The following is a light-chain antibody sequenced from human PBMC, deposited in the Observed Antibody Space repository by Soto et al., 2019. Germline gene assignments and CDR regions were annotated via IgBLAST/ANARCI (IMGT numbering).Light chain of an antibody. CDR2: GAS. Sequence: EIVLTQSPGTLSLSPGERATLSCRASQSIGSSYLAWYQQKPGQAPRLLIYGASSRASGFPNRFSGSGSGTDFTLTISRLDSEDFAVYYCQHYGSSLSITFGQGTRLEMK. V-gene: IGKV3-20*01. CDR3: QHYGSSLSIT. CDR1: QSIGSSY. J-gene: IGKJ5*01.